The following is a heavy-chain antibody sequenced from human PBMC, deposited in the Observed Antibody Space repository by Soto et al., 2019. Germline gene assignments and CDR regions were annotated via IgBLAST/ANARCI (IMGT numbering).Heavy chain of an antibody. CDR1: NYPISSGYY. J-gene: IGHJ4*02. CDR2: MYHSGTT. V-gene: IGHV4-38-2*02. D-gene: IGHD3-16*01. CDR3: ARVAFGPIDY. Sequence: PSETLSLTCTVSNYPISSGYYWGWIRQSPGEGLEWIVSMYHSGTTYYNPSLKSRVTISIDTSKNQFSLKLTSVTSADTAVYFCARVAFGPIDYWGQGTLVTVSS.